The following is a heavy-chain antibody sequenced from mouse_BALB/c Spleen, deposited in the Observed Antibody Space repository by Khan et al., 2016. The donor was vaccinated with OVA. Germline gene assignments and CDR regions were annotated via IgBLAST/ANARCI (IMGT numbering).Heavy chain of an antibody. CDR3: TRSGYANPFAY. D-gene: IGHD2-10*02. J-gene: IGHJ3*01. Sequence: VQLQQSGAELVKPGASVKLSCKASGYTFSSYYIYWVKQRPGQGLEWIGGINPNNGGPNFNEKFKTKATLTVDKSSSTAYMHLSSLTSEDSAVYYCTRSGYANPFAYWGQGTLVTVSP. CDR1: GYTFSSYY. CDR2: INPNNGGP. V-gene: IGHV1S81*02.